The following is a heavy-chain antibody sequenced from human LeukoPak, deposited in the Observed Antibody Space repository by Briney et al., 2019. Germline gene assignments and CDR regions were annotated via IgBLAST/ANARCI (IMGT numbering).Heavy chain of an antibody. Sequence: SETLSLTCTVSGGSISSYYWSWIRQPAGKGLEWIGRIYTSGSTNYNPSLKSRVTISVDRSKNQFSLKLSSVTAADTAVYYCARSIVVVPAAMYNWFDPWGQGTLVTVSS. CDR2: IYTSGST. D-gene: IGHD2-2*01. J-gene: IGHJ5*02. CDR1: GGSISSYY. V-gene: IGHV4-4*07. CDR3: ARSIVVVPAAMYNWFDP.